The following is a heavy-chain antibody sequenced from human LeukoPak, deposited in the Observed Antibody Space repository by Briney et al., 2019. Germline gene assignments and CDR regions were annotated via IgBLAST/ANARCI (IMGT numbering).Heavy chain of an antibody. CDR1: GFTFSNYA. D-gene: IGHD4-17*01. J-gene: IGHJ4*02. Sequence: SGGSLRLSCAASGFTFSNYAMNWVRQAPGKGLEWVSAINDAGGSTYYADSVKGRFTISRDNSKNTLYLQINSLRAEDTAVYYCARPPTVTTWVFDYWGQGTLVTISS. CDR3: ARPPTVTTWVFDY. V-gene: IGHV3-23*01. CDR2: INDAGGST.